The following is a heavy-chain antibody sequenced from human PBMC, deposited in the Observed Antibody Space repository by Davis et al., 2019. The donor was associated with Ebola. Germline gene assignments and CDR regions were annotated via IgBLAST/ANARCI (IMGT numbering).Heavy chain of an antibody. Sequence: PSETLSLTCAVYGGSFSGYYWSWIRQPPGKGLEWIGEINHSGSTNYNPSLKSRVTISVDTSKNQFSLKLSSVTAADTAVYYCARHYGYGMDVWGQGTTVTVSS. CDR2: INHSGST. CDR3: ARHYGYGMDV. J-gene: IGHJ6*02. V-gene: IGHV4-34*01. CDR1: GGSFSGYY.